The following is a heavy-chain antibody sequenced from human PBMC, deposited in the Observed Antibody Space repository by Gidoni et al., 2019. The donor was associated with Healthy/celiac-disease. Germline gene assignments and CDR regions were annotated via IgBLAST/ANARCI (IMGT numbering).Heavy chain of an antibody. D-gene: IGHD6-13*01. CDR2: IAYDGSNK. CDR3: ARDTSSSWVDY. Sequence: QVQLVESGGGVVQPGRSLRLPCAASGFTCSSYGMHGVRQAPGKGLEWVAVIAYDGSNKYYADSVKGRFTISRDNSKNTQYLQMNSLRAEDTAVYYCARDTSSSWVDYWGQGILVTVSS. V-gene: IGHV3-30*03. CDR1: GFTCSSYG. J-gene: IGHJ4*02.